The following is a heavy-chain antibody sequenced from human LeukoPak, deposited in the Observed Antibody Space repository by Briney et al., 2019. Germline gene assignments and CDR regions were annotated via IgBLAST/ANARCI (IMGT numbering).Heavy chain of an antibody. CDR1: GFPFSTYA. CDR3: VRSLDY. CDR2: ITGSGGFT. J-gene: IGHJ4*02. V-gene: IGHV3-23*01. Sequence: PGGSLRLSCAASGFPFSTYAMNWVRQAPGKGLECVSVITGSGGFTQYADSVKGRFTISRDNSKNTVYLQMNSLRVEDTALYYCVRSLDYWGQGTLVAVSS.